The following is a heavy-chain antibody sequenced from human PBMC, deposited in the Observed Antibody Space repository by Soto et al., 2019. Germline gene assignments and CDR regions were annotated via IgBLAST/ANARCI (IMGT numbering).Heavy chain of an antibody. Sequence: ASVKVSCKASGYTFTSYAMHWVRQAPGQRLEWMGWINAGNGNTKYSQKFQGRVTITRDTSASTAYMELSSLRSEDTAVYYCARASGANTVPPSTFDYWGQGTLVTVSS. CDR3: ARASGANTVPPSTFDY. V-gene: IGHV1-3*01. D-gene: IGHD3-10*01. CDR1: GYTFTSYA. CDR2: INAGNGNT. J-gene: IGHJ4*02.